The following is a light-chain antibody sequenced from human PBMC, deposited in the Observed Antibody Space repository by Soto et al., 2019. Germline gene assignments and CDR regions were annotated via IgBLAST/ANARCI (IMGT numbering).Light chain of an antibody. V-gene: IGLV2-14*01. Sequence: QSVLTQPASVSGSPGQSITISCTGTSSDVGGYNYVSWYQQHPVKAPKLMIYDVTNRPSGVSDRFSGSKSGNTASLTISGIQDEDEADYYCSSYTSSSTPYVFGTGTKLTVL. CDR3: SSYTSSSTPYV. CDR1: SSDVGGYNY. J-gene: IGLJ1*01. CDR2: DVT.